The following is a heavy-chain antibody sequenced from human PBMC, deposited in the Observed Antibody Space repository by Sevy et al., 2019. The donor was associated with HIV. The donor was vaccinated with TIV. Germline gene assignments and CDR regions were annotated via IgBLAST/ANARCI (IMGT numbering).Heavy chain of an antibody. CDR1: GYTLTELS. D-gene: IGHD6-19*01. CDR3: ATISPLSVAGTNQNYYYYGMDV. Sequence: ASVKVSCKVSGYTLTELSMHWVRQAPGKGLEWMGGFDPEDGETIYAQKFQGRVTMTEDKSTDTAYMELSSLRSEETAVYYCATISPLSVAGTNQNYYYYGMDVWGQGTTVTVSS. J-gene: IGHJ6*02. CDR2: FDPEDGET. V-gene: IGHV1-24*01.